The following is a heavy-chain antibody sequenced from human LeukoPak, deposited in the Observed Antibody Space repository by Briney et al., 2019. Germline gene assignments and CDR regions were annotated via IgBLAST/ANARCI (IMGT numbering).Heavy chain of an antibody. J-gene: IGHJ4*02. CDR1: GGTFSSYA. CDR2: INPNSGGT. D-gene: IGHD5-12*01. V-gene: IGHV1-2*02. CDR3: ARVRSGYSGYEALGY. Sequence: RASVKVSCKASGGTFSSYAISWVRQAPGQGLEWMGWINPNSGGTTYAQKFQGRVTMTRDTSISTAYMDLSSLRSDDTAVYYCARVRSGYSGYEALGYWGQGTLVTVSS.